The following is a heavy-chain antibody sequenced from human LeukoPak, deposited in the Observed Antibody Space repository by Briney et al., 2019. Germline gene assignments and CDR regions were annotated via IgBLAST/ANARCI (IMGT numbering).Heavy chain of an antibody. CDR2: IYHSGST. Sequence: GSLRLSCAASGFTFSNAWWSWVRQPPGKGLEWIGEIYHSGSTNYNPSLKSRVTISVDKSKNQFSLKLSSVTAADTAVYYCARDSSSSWPWRRGGENWFDPWGQGTLVTVSS. CDR3: ARDSSSSWPWRRGGENWFDP. D-gene: IGHD6-13*01. J-gene: IGHJ5*02. CDR1: GFTFSNAW. V-gene: IGHV4-4*02.